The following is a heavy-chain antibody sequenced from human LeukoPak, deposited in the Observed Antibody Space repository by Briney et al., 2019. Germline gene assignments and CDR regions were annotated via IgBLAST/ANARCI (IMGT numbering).Heavy chain of an antibody. V-gene: IGHV3-21*01. J-gene: IGHJ4*02. CDR2: ISGSSTYM. D-gene: IGHD3-22*01. CDR1: GFPFSAYS. Sequence: GGSLRLSCAASGFPFSAYSMNWVRQAPGKGLEWVSSISGSSTYMYYADSVKGRFTISRDNAKNSLYLQMNSLRDEDTAVYYCAKAYYDSSGYSYYFDHWGRGTLVTVFS. CDR3: AKAYYDSSGYSYYFDH.